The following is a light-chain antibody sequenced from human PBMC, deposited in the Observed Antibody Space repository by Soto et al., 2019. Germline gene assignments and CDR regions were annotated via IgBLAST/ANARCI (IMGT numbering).Light chain of an antibody. CDR2: GAS. Sequence: EIVMTQSPAALSVSPGERATLSCRASQSVSSNLAWYQHKPGQAPRLLIYGASTRATGIPARFSGSGSGTEFTLTISSLQSEDFAVYHCQQYNDYITFGQGTRLEIK. CDR3: QQYNDYIT. CDR1: QSVSSN. V-gene: IGKV3-15*01. J-gene: IGKJ5*01.